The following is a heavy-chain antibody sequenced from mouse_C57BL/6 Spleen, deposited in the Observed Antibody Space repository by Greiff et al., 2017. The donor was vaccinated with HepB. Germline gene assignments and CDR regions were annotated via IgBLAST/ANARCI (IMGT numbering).Heavy chain of an antibody. CDR1: GFSFNTYA. Sequence: EVKLVESGGGLVQPKGSLKLSCAASGFSFNTYAMNWVRQAPGKGLEWVARIRSKSNNYATYYADSVKDRFTISRDDSESMLYLQMNNLKTEDTAMYYCASIQLRFAYWGQGTLVTVSA. CDR3: ASIQLRFAY. V-gene: IGHV10-1*01. CDR2: IRSKSNNYAT. J-gene: IGHJ3*01. D-gene: IGHD3-2*02.